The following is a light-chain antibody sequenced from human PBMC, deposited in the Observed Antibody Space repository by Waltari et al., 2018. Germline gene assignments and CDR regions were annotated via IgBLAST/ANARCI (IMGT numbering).Light chain of an antibody. CDR3: QQYYNWPRT. CDR2: GAS. Sequence: EIVMTQSPATLSVSPGERAPLSCRASQSVGPNLAWYQQKPGQAPRVLIYGASTRPTGVPATFSGSGSGTEFTLTISSVQSEDFAVYYCQQYYNWPRTFGQGTKVEIK. J-gene: IGKJ1*01. V-gene: IGKV3-15*01. CDR1: QSVGPN.